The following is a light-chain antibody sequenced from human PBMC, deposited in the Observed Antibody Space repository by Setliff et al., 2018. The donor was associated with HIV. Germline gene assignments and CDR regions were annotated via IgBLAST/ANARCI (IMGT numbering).Light chain of an antibody. J-gene: IGLJ3*02. CDR1: SGDVGFYNF. Sequence: QSALTQPASVSGSPGQSITISCTGTSGDVGFYNFVPWYQLHPGKAPKLIIYDANKRPSGVPDRFSASKSGNTASLTISGLQAEDEADYYCSYAGKFTWVLGGGTKVTVL. CDR3: CSYAGKFTWV. CDR2: DAN. V-gene: IGLV2-11*01.